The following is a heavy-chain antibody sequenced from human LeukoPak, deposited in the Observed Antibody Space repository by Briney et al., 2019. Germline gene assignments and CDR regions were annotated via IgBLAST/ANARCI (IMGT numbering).Heavy chain of an antibody. Sequence: QSGGSLRLSCGASGFTFSSYGMHWVRQAPGKGLEWVAAISYDGRNKYYADSVKGRFTISRDNSRNTLYLEMNSLRTEDTAIYYCARTGTRDGNNHGIDYWGQGTLVTVSS. V-gene: IGHV3-30*03. CDR3: ARTGTRDGNNHGIDY. CDR1: GFTFSSYG. D-gene: IGHD5-24*01. J-gene: IGHJ4*02. CDR2: ISYDGRNK.